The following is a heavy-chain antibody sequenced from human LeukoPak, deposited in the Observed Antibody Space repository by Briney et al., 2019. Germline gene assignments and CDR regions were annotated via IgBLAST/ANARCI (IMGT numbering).Heavy chain of an antibody. CDR1: GYTFTSYG. J-gene: IGHJ4*02. D-gene: IGHD3-10*01. CDR3: AREAMVRGVRVDY. CDR2: ISGYNGNT. Sequence: ASVKVSCKASGYTFTSYGISWVRQAPGQGLEWMGWISGYNGNTNYAQKFQGRVTMTIDTSTSTLYMELRSLRSDDTAVYYCAREAMVRGVRVDYWGQGTLVTVSS. V-gene: IGHV1-18*01.